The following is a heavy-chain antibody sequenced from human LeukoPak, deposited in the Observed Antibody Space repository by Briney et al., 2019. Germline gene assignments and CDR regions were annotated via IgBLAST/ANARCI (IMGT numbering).Heavy chain of an antibody. V-gene: IGHV4-39*01. CDR1: GDSISTTNYY. CDR2: IYYSGIT. Sequence: SETLSLTCAVSGDSISTTNYYWGWIRQPPGKGLEWIGIIYYSGITHYNPSLKGRVTILVDTSKNQFSLKLSSVTAADTAVYYCARLLDYWGQGTLVTVSS. J-gene: IGHJ4*02. CDR3: ARLLDY.